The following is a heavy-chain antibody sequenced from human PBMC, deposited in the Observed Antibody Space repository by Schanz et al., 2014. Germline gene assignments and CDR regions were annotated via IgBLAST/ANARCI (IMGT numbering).Heavy chain of an antibody. V-gene: IGHV3-30*02. CDR3: AKEKEEVAADGSFFDY. CDR1: GFTFSSYG. D-gene: IGHD6-13*01. CDR2: IWYDGSNK. Sequence: QVQLVESGGGLVKPGGSLRLSCAASGFTFSSYGMHWVRQAPGKGLEWVAIIWYDGSNKYYADSVKGRFTISRDNSKNTVNLQMNSLRAEDTAVYYCAKEKEEVAADGSFFDYWGQGTLVTVSS. J-gene: IGHJ4*02.